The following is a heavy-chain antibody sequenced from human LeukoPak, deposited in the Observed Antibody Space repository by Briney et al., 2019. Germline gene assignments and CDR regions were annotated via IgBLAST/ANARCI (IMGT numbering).Heavy chain of an antibody. CDR3: ARVYSSSWYWFDP. D-gene: IGHD6-13*01. J-gene: IGHJ5*02. CDR2: IRNSASA. Sequence: SEALSLTCTVSGGSISRGNFFWNWIRRRPGKGLEWIGFIRNSASAFYNTSLRSRATISVDTSKNQFSLKLSSVTAADTAVYYCARVYSSSWYWFDPWGQGTLVTVSS. V-gene: IGHV4-30-4*08. CDR1: GGSISRGNFF.